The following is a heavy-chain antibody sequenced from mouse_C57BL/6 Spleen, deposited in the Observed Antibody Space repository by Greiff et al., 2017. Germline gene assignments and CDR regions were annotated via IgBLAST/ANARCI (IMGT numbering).Heavy chain of an antibody. J-gene: IGHJ2*01. CDR2: IHPNSGST. V-gene: IGHV1-64*01. Sequence: QVQLKQPGAELVKPGASVKLSCKASGYTFTSYWMHWVKQRPGQGLEWIGMIHPNSGSTNYNEKFTSKATLTVDKSSSTAYMQLSSLTSEDSAVYYCARYDFDYDGYYFDYWGQGTTLTVSS. D-gene: IGHD2-4*01. CDR3: ARYDFDYDGYYFDY. CDR1: GYTFTSYW.